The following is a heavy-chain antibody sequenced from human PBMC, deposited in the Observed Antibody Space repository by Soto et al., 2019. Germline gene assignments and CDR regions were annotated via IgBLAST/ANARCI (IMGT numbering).Heavy chain of an antibody. CDR2: ISSSTSYI. D-gene: IGHD2-2*01. V-gene: IGHV3-21*01. CDR3: ARSDCTSTSCYVVWFDP. Sequence: EVQLVESGGGLVKPGGSLRLSCAASGFNFGNYGMNWVRQAPGKGLEWVSSISSSTSYISYADSVKGRFTISRDNAKNSVYLQMNSLRAEDTAVYYCARSDCTSTSCYVVWFDPWGQGTLVTVSS. CDR1: GFNFGNYG. J-gene: IGHJ5*02.